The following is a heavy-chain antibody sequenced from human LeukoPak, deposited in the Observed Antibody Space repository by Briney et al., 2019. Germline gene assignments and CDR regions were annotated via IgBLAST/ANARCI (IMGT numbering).Heavy chain of an antibody. D-gene: IGHD5-18*01. V-gene: IGHV3-30-3*01. Sequence: GGSLRLSCVASGFTFSTYAMHWVRQAPGKGLEWVAVILYDGNNKYYADSVKGRFTISRDNSKNTLYLQMNSLRAEDTAVYYCARGRKYSYGTYYYGLDVWGQGTTVTVCS. CDR1: GFTFSTYA. J-gene: IGHJ6*02. CDR3: ARGRKYSYGTYYYGLDV. CDR2: ILYDGNNK.